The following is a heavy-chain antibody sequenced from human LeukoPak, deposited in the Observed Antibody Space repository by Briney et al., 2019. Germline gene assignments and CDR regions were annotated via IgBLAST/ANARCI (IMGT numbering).Heavy chain of an antibody. CDR3: ARHTWAYSSSSYGMDV. J-gene: IGHJ6*02. CDR2: IDYRGGT. CDR1: GASVYSDSSY. V-gene: IGHV4-61*01. D-gene: IGHD6-6*01. Sequence: SETLSLTCSVSGASVYSDSSYWTWIRQAPGKGLEWIGHIDYRGGTKYNASLKSRVTISLETSKNEFSLNLNSVIAADTAVYYCARHTWAYSSSSYGMDVWGQGTTVTVSS.